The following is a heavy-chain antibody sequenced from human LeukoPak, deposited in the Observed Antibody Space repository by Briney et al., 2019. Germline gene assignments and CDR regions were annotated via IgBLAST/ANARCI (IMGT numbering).Heavy chain of an antibody. V-gene: IGHV1-2*02. J-gene: IGHJ5*02. D-gene: IGHD2-2*01. CDR3: ARELVDEDWFDP. Sequence: ASVTVSCKASGYTFTGYYMHWVRQAPGQGLEWMGWINPNSGGTNYAQKFQGRVTMTRDTSISTAYMELSRLRSDDTAVYYCARELVDEDWFDPWGQGTLVTVSS. CDR1: GYTFTGYY. CDR2: INPNSGGT.